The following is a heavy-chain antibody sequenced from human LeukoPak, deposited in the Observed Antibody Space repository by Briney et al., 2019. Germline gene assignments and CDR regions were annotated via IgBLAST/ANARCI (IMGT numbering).Heavy chain of an antibody. D-gene: IGHD5-24*01. Sequence: GGSLRLSCAASGFTFSSYSMNWVRQAPGKGLEWVSSISSSSSYIYYAESVKGRFTISIDNTKKSLYLQMNSLRAEDTAVYYCGRVSATTYWGQGTLVTVSS. V-gene: IGHV3-21*01. CDR3: GRVSATTY. J-gene: IGHJ4*02. CDR2: ISSSSSYI. CDR1: GFTFSSYS.